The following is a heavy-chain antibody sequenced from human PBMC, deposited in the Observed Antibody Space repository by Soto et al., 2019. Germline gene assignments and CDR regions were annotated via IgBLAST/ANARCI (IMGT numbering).Heavy chain of an antibody. V-gene: IGHV3-23*01. CDR1: GFTFSSYA. D-gene: IGHD3-22*01. CDR3: AKDRGYYPRGLDY. CDR2: ISGSGGST. J-gene: IGHJ4*02. Sequence: GGSLRLSCAASGFTFSSYAMSWVRQAPGKGLEWVSAISGSGGSTYYADSVKGRFTFSRDNSKNTLYLQMNSLRAEDTAVYYCAKDRGYYPRGLDYWGQGTLVTVSS.